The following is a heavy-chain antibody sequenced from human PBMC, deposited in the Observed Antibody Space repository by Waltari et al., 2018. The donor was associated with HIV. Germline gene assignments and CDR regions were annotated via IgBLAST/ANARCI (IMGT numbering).Heavy chain of an antibody. D-gene: IGHD3-16*01. Sequence: VLLVESGGGLVKPGGSLRLSCVASGFTCTSYSMTWVRQAPGKGLEWVASISGIGTYTYYADSLKGRLISSRDDAANSLYLQMNSLRAEDTAVYYCARFGAGAGNYFFDYWGQGTLVTVSS. V-gene: IGHV3-21*01. CDR2: ISGIGTYT. CDR3: ARFGAGAGNYFFDY. J-gene: IGHJ4*02. CDR1: GFTCTSYS.